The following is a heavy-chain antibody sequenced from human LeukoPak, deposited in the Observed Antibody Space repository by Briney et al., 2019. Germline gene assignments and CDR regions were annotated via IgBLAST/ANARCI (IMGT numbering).Heavy chain of an antibody. V-gene: IGHV4-59*12. CDR2: IYYTGST. CDR3: ARDFGYSSGWYDY. D-gene: IGHD6-19*01. Sequence: SETLSLTCTVSGGSIGSYYWTWIRQPPGKGLEWIGYIYYTGSTYYNPSLKSRVTISVDTSKNQFSLKLSSVTAADTAVYYCARDFGYSSGWYDYWGQGTLVTVSS. CDR1: GGSIGSYY. J-gene: IGHJ4*02.